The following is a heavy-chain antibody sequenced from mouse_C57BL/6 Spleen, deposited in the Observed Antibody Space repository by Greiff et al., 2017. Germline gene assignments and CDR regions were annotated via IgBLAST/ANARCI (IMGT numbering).Heavy chain of an antibody. CDR3: AIHYSMDY. V-gene: IGHV5-2*01. J-gene: IGHJ4*01. CDR2: INSDGGST. Sequence: DVMLVESGGGLVQPGESLKLSCESNEYEFPSHDMSWVRKTPEKRLELVAAINSDGGSTYYPETMERRFIISRDNTKKTLYLQMRRLWSEDTALYYCAIHYSMDYWGQGTSVTVSS. CDR1: EYEFPSHD.